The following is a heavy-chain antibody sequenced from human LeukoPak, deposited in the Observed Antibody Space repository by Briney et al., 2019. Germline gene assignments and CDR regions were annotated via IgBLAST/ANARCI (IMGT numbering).Heavy chain of an antibody. CDR2: FDPEDGET. D-gene: IGHD5/OR15-5a*01. CDR3: ATLVSPFDY. J-gene: IGHJ4*02. CDR1: LYTLTELS. V-gene: IGHV1-24*01. Sequence: ASVKVSRKLSLYTLTELSMHWVRQAPGKGRGGMGGFDPEDGETIYAQTFQGRVTMTEDTSPDTAYMALSSARSEDPAGYYCATLVSPFDYWGQGTLVTVSS.